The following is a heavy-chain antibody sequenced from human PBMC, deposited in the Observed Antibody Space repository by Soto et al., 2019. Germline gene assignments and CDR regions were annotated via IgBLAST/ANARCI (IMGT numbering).Heavy chain of an antibody. CDR1: GDSVSSNSAA. J-gene: IGHJ4*02. CDR2: TYYRSKWYN. Sequence: SQTLSLTXAISGDSVSSNSAAWNWIRQSPSRGLEWLGRTYYRSKWYNDYAVSVKSRITINPDTSKNQFSLQLNSVTPEDTAVYYCARGDYYDSSGCFDYWGQGTLVTVSS. D-gene: IGHD3-22*01. V-gene: IGHV6-1*01. CDR3: ARGDYYDSSGCFDY.